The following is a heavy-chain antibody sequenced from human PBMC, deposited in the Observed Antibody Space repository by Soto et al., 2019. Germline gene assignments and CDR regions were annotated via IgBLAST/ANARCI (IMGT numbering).Heavy chain of an antibody. V-gene: IGHV1-69*13. J-gene: IGHJ6*02. D-gene: IGHD6-13*01. CDR2: IIPIFGTA. CDR3: ARDKRPRIIAAAGPYYYYGMDV. CDR1: GGTFSSYA. Sequence: SVKVSCKASGGTFSSYAISWVRQAPGQGLEWMGGIIPIFGTANYAQKFQGRVTITADESTSTAYMELSSLRSEDTAVYYCARDKRPRIIAAAGPYYYYGMDVWGQGTTVTVSS.